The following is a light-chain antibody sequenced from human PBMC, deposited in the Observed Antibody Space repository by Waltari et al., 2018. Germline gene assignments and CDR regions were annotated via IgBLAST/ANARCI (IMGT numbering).Light chain of an antibody. CDR2: RAS. Sequence: DIQMTQSPSSLSASVGDTVTISCQASEAIDNNVTWYQQEPGKAPKLLIYRASNLQSGDPSRFSGSGSGTDFTLTISRLQPEDFVTYYCQQGSSYPFTFGQGSRLEI. V-gene: IGKV1-NL1*01. CDR1: EAIDNN. J-gene: IGKJ2*01. CDR3: QQGSSYPFT.